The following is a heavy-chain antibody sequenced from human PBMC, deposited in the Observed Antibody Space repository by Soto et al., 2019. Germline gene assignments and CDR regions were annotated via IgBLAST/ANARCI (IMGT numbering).Heavy chain of an antibody. V-gene: IGHV3-30*03. Sequence: QVQLMESGGGVVQPGRSLRLSCAASGFTFSSSDIHWVRQAPGKGPEWVAHISIDKYRQYYADPVKGRFTGSRDNSKNTVSLQMPSLRPDDTAVYYCVRGPTSGAFDIWGHGTMVTVSS. D-gene: IGHD1-26*01. CDR1: GFTFSSSD. J-gene: IGHJ3*02. CDR3: VRGPTSGAFDI. CDR2: ISIDKYRQ.